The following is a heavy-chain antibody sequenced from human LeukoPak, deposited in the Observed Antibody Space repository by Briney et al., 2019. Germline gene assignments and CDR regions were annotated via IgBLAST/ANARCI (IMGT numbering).Heavy chain of an antibody. CDR3: ARGYDYGDYGFDY. Sequence: GGSLRLSCAASGFTFSGYWMSWVRQAPGKGLEWVANIKQDGSEKYYVDSVKGRFTISRDNAKNSLYLQMNSLRAEDTAVYYCARGYDYGDYGFDYWGQGTLVTVSS. J-gene: IGHJ4*02. D-gene: IGHD4-17*01. CDR1: GFTFSGYW. V-gene: IGHV3-7*01. CDR2: IKQDGSEK.